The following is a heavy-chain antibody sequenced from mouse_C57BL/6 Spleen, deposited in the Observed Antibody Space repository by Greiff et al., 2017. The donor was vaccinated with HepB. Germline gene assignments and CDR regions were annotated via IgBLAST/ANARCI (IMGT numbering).Heavy chain of an antibody. D-gene: IGHD2-4*01. CDR3: ARNYDYDGRFWYFDV. Sequence: VQLQQPGAELVRPGTSVKLSCKASGYTFTSYWMHWVKQRPGQGLEWIGVIDPSDSYTNYNQKFKGKATLTVDTSSSTAYMQLSSLTSEDSAVYYCARNYDYDGRFWYFDVWGTGTTVTVSS. J-gene: IGHJ1*03. V-gene: IGHV1-59*01. CDR2: IDPSDSYT. CDR1: GYTFTSYW.